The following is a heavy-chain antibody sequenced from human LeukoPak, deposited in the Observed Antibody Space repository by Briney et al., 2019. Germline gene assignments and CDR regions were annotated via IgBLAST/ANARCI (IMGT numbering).Heavy chain of an antibody. CDR2: ISWNSGSI. J-gene: IGHJ4*02. Sequence: GGSLRLSCAASGLTFDDYAMHWVRQAPGKGLEWVSGISWNSGSIGYADSVKGRFTISRDNAKNSLYLQMNSLRAEDTALYYCAKDIGYSSGWYASDYWGQGTLVTVSS. CDR3: AKDIGYSSGWYASDY. D-gene: IGHD6-19*01. CDR1: GLTFDDYA. V-gene: IGHV3-9*01.